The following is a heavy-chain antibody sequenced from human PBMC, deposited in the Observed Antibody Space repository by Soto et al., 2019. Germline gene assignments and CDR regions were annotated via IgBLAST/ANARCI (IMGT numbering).Heavy chain of an antibody. CDR1: GFTFSGFA. CDR3: ARSYSSGWEFDY. V-gene: IGHV3-48*04. D-gene: IGHD6-19*01. J-gene: IGHJ4*02. CDR2: VDYTGRTI. Sequence: PGGSLRLSCAASGFTFSGFAMNWVRQPPGKGLEWVSSVDYTGRTIYYADPVKGRFTVSRDNAQNSLSLKLNSLRVEDTAVYYCARSYSSGWEFDYWGQGTQVTVSS.